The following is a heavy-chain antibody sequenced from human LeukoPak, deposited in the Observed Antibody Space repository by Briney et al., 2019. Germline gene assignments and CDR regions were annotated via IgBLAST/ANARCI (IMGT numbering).Heavy chain of an antibody. V-gene: IGHV3-30*18. Sequence: GGSLRLSCSASGFTFSSYGMQWVRQAPGKGLEGVALISFDGGKNYYEDSGKGRFTMSRDNCKNTLYLQMNSLIPGDTAVYYCAKGTQQRWTSDALDIWGQGTMVTVSS. CDR2: ISFDGGKN. J-gene: IGHJ3*02. CDR1: GFTFSSYG. D-gene: IGHD1/OR15-1a*01. CDR3: AKGTQQRWTSDALDI.